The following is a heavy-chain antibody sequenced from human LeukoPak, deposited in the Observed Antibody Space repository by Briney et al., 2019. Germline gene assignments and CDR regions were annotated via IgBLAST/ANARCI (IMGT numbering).Heavy chain of an antibody. J-gene: IGHJ4*02. V-gene: IGHV1-18*01. CDR1: GYTFTSYG. Sequence: ASVKVSCNASGYTFTSYGISWVRQAPGQGLEWMGWISAYNGNTNYAQKLQGRVTMTTDTSSSTAYMELRSLRSDDTAVYYCARSGSRPYYFDYWGQGTLVTVSS. CDR2: ISAYNGNT. CDR3: ARSGSRPYYFDY. D-gene: IGHD1-26*01.